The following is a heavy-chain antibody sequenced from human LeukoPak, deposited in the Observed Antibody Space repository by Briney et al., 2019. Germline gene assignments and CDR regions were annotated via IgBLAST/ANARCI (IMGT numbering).Heavy chain of an antibody. CDR2: IIPIFGTA. J-gene: IGHJ3*02. V-gene: IGHV1-69*13. D-gene: IGHD3-22*01. CDR3: VRVISTAATYFRYAFDI. CDR1: GGTFSSYA. Sequence: ASVKVSCKASGGTFSSYAICWVRQAPGQGLEWMGGIIPIFGTANYAQKFQGRVTITADESTSTAYMELSSLRSEDTAVYYCVRVISTAATYFRYAFDIWGQGTMVTVSS.